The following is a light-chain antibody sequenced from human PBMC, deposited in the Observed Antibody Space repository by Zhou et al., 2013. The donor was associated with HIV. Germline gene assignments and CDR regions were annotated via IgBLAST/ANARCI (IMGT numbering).Light chain of an antibody. V-gene: IGKV1-39*01. Sequence: DIQMTQSPSSLSASVGDRVTITCRASQSIGVNLNWYQHKPGTAPKLLIYAASSLQSGVPSRFSGSGSGADFILTINSLQPEDFATYYCQQSYSTPRTFGQGTKVE. J-gene: IGKJ1*01. CDR3: QQSYSTPRT. CDR1: QSIGVN. CDR2: AAS.